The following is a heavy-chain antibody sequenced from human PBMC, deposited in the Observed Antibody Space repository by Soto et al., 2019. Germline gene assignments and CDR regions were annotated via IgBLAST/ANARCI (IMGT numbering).Heavy chain of an antibody. D-gene: IGHD1-26*01. CDR1: GGTISSGGYY. CDR2: IYYSGST. J-gene: IGHJ4*02. Sequence: SQALSLTWTVSGGTISSGGYYWCCIRQPPGKGLEWIGYIYYSGSTYYNPSLKSRVTISVDTSKNQISLRLSSVTAADTAFYYCERHYAGANDYSGQGTLV. V-gene: IGHV4-30-4*01. CDR3: ERHYAGANDY.